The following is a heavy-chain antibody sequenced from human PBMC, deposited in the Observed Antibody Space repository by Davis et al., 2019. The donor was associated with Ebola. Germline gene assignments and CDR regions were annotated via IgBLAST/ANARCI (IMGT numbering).Heavy chain of an antibody. Sequence: MPSETLSLTCAVYGGSFSDYYWTCIRQSPGKGLEWIGEINHVGSTYYYPSLKSRVTFSVDSSKSQFSLKLSSVTAADAAVYYCARGRYVRIMDVWGQGTTVTVTS. CDR2: INHVGST. CDR1: GGSFSDYY. CDR3: ARGRYVRIMDV. J-gene: IGHJ6*02. D-gene: IGHD1-1*01. V-gene: IGHV4-34*01.